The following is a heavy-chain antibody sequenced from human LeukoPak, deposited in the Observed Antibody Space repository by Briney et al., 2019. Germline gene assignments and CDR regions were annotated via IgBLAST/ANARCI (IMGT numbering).Heavy chain of an antibody. CDR1: GYTFTGYY. CDR2: INPNSGGT. Sequence: GASVKVSCKASGYTFTGYYMHWVRQAPGQGLEWIGWINPNSGGTNYAQKFQGRVTMTRDTSISTAYMELSRLRSEDTAVYYCARESHSGYDFNQFDYWGQGTLVTVSS. CDR3: ARESHSGYDFNQFDY. J-gene: IGHJ4*02. V-gene: IGHV1-2*02. D-gene: IGHD5-12*01.